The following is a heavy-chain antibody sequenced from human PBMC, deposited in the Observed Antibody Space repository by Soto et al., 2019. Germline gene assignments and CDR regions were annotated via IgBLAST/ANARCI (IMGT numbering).Heavy chain of an antibody. D-gene: IGHD3-22*01. CDR2: ISGSGGST. Sequence: EVQLVESGGGLVQPGGSLRLSCAASGFTFSSYAMSWVRQAPGKGLEWVSAISGSGGSTYYADSVKGRFTISRDNSKNKLYLQMNSLRAEDTAVYYCAKGTYYYDSSGYYPFDYWGQGTLVTVSS. V-gene: IGHV3-23*04. CDR3: AKGTYYYDSSGYYPFDY. CDR1: GFTFSSYA. J-gene: IGHJ4*02.